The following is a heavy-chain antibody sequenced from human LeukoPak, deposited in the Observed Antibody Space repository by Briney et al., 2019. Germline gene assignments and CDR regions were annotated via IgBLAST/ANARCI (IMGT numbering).Heavy chain of an antibody. CDR3: ARDYGSGVDC. CDR1: GFTFSSYG. V-gene: IGHV3-30*03. J-gene: IGHJ4*02. D-gene: IGHD3-10*01. CDR2: ISYDGSNK. Sequence: PGRSLRLSCAASGFTFSSYGMHWVRQAPGKGLEWVAVISYDGSNKYYADSVKGRFTISRDNSKNTLDLQMNSLRAEDTAVYYCARDYGSGVDCWGQGTLVTVSS.